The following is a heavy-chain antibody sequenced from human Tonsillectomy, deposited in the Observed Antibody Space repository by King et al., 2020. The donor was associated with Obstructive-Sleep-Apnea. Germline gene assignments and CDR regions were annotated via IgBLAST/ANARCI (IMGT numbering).Heavy chain of an antibody. CDR1: GFTFSSYA. V-gene: IGHV3-23*04. D-gene: IGHD3-10*01. J-gene: IGHJ4*02. CDR3: AKVGWFGEFDY. Sequence: VQLVESGGGLVQPGGSLRLSCAASGFTFSSYAMSCVRQAPGKGLEWVSAISGSASSTYYADSVKGRFTISRDNSKNTLYLQMNSLRAEETAVYYCAKVGWFGEFDYWGQGKLVTVSS. CDR2: ISGSASST.